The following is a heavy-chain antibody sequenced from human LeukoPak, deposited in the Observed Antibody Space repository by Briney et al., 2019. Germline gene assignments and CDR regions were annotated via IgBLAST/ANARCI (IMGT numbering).Heavy chain of an antibody. J-gene: IGHJ4*01. CDR2: IYYSGTT. CDR1: GGSISSYH. D-gene: IGHD3-9*01. V-gene: IGHV4-59*08. Sequence: SSETLSLTCTVSGGSISSYHWSWIRQPPGKGLEWIGYIYYSGTTDYNPSLKSRVTISLDTSKNQFSLKLSSVTAADTAVYYCARHSAGPYYDILTGSFEYWGQGTLVTVSS. CDR3: ARHSAGPYYDILTGSFEY.